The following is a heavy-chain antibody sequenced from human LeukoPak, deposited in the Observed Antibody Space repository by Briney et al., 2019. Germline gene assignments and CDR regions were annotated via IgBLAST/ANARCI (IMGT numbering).Heavy chain of an antibody. CDR1: GASITRYF. D-gene: IGHD5-12*01. V-gene: IGHV4-59*01. CDR3: ARGDDYKSTLFDY. J-gene: IGHJ4*02. Sequence: SETLSLTCTVSGASITRYFWNWIRQPPGKELEWIGYISSGGSTNYNPSLKSRVAISIDTSKNQFSLKLTSATAADTAVYYCARGDDYKSTLFDYWGQGTLVTVSS. CDR2: ISSGGST.